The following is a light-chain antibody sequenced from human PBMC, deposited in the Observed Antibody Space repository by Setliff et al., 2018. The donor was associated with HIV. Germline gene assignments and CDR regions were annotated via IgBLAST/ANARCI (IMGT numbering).Light chain of an antibody. J-gene: IGLJ1*01. Sequence: QSVLTQPASVSGSPGQSITISCTGTSSGVGGYSYVSWYQQHPGKAPKLIIYEVRNRPSGVSNRFSGSKSGNTASLTISGLQAEDEADYYCSSYAITNTLPFGTGTKGTVL. V-gene: IGLV2-14*01. CDR2: EVR. CDR3: SSYAITNTLP. CDR1: SSGVGGYSY.